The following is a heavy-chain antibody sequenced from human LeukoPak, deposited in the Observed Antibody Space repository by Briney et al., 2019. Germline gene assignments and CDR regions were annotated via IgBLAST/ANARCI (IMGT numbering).Heavy chain of an antibody. V-gene: IGHV3-74*01. D-gene: IGHD3-22*01. CDR1: GFTFSNYW. CDR3: ARGGYYYDSSGYLWYFDY. J-gene: IGHJ4*02. Sequence: GGPLRLSCAASGFTFSNYWMHWVRQAPGKGLVWVSRINTDAINTGYADSVKGRFTISRNNAKNTLYLQMNSLRAEDTAVYYCARGGYYYDSSGYLWYFDYWGQGTLVTVSS. CDR2: INTDAINT.